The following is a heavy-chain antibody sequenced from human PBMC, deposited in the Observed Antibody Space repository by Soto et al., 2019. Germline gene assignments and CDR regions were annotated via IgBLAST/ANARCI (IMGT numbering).Heavy chain of an antibody. CDR3: ASVPVAEVGATRGFDY. D-gene: IGHD1-26*01. V-gene: IGHV3-11*01. Sequence: QVQLVESGGGLVKPGGSLRLSCAASGFTFSDYYMSWIRQAPGKGLEWVSYLSSTGSTIYYADSVKGRFTISRDNAKNSLYLQMNSLRAEDTAGYYGASVPVAEVGATRGFDYWGQGTLVTVSS. CDR2: LSSTGSTI. CDR1: GFTFSDYY. J-gene: IGHJ4*02.